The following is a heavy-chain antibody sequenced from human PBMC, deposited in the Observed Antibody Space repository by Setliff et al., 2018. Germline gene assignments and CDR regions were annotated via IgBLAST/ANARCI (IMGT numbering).Heavy chain of an antibody. J-gene: IGHJ6*03. V-gene: IGHV7-4-1*02. CDR2: INTNTGNP. Sequence: GASVKVSCKASGYPFNNYAINWVRQAPGQGLEWMGWINTNTGNPGNAPGFTGRFDFSLDTSVSTAYLQITSLKAEDTAVYYCARGEYTSLPSGVYYHMDVWGKGTTVTVSS. CDR1: GYPFNNYA. CDR3: ARGEYTSLPSGVYYHMDV. D-gene: IGHD6-6*01.